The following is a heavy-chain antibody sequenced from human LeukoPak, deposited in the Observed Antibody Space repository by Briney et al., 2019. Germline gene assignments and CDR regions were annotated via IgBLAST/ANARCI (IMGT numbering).Heavy chain of an antibody. CDR2: IYYSGST. Sequence: SETLSLTCAVYGGSFSGYFWSWIRQPPGKGLEWIGSIYYSGSTYYNPSLKSRVTISVDTSKNQFSLKLSSVTAADTAVYYCVLVKCSGGSCYFDYWGQGTLVTVSS. D-gene: IGHD2-15*01. CDR1: GGSFSGYF. CDR3: VLVKCSGGSCYFDY. V-gene: IGHV4-34*01. J-gene: IGHJ4*02.